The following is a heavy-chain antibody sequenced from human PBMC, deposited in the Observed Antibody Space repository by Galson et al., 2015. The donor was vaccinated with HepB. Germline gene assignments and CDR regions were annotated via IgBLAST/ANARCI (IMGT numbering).Heavy chain of an antibody. CDR1: GFTFSSFS. CDR2: INDRGGDT. V-gene: IGHV3-23*01. CDR3: AKPYTSGWYSPVDY. J-gene: IGHJ4*02. D-gene: IGHD6-19*01. Sequence: SLRLSCAASGFTFSSFSMSWVRQAPGKGLEWVSAINDRGGDTYYADSVKGRFTISRDNSRNTLYLQMNSLRAEDTAVYYCAKPYTSGWYSPVDYWGQGTLVTVSS.